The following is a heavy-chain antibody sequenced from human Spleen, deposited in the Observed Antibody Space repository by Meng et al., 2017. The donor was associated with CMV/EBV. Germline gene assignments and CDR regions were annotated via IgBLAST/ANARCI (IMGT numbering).Heavy chain of an antibody. J-gene: IGHJ4*02. CDR2: IYSGGST. D-gene: IGHD2-21*01. CDR1: GVTVSSNY. Sequence: VVVCGGGLIQRGGSLSRSCAASGVTVSSNYMSWVRQAPGKGLEWVSVIYSGGSTYYAEFVKGRFTISRDNSKNTVYLHMNSLRTDDTAVYYCARDLSTKYSIDYWGQGTLVTVSS. V-gene: IGHV3-66*03. CDR3: ARDLSTKYSIDY.